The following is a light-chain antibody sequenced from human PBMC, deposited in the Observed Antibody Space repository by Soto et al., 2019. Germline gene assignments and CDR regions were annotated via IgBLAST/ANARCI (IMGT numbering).Light chain of an antibody. CDR3: QQYDSYSRT. Sequence: EIVLTQSPATLSVSPGERATLSCRASQSVSSKLAWYHQKPGQAPRLLIYGASTTGAGITPRFSGSGSGRELTLTISSRQSDDYAGYWCQQYDSYSRTVGQGTKVDIK. CDR1: QSVSSK. V-gene: IGKV3-15*01. CDR2: GAS. J-gene: IGKJ1*01.